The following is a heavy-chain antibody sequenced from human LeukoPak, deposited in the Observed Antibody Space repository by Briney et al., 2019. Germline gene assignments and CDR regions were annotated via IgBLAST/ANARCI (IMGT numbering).Heavy chain of an antibody. CDR1: GGSFSGYY. V-gene: IGHV4-34*01. CDR3: AIKTYYYGSGSYRGSRYYFDY. CDR2: INHSGST. Sequence: PSETLSLTCAVYGGSFSGYYWSWIRQPPGKGLEWIGEINHSGSTNYNPSLKSRVTISVDTSKNQFSLKLSSVTAADTAVYYCAIKTYYYGSGSYRGSRYYFDYWGQGTLVTVSS. D-gene: IGHD3-10*01. J-gene: IGHJ4*02.